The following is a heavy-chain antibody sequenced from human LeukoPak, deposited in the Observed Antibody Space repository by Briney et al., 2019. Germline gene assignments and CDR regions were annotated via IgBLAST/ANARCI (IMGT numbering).Heavy chain of an antibody. CDR1: GYSISRGYY. CDR2: IYHIGST. V-gene: IGHV4-38-2*01. CDR3: ARAGWIITSGIDY. Sequence: PSETLSLTCGVSGYSISRGYYWAWIRQPPGKGLEWIGTIYHIGSTYYNPSLESRVTISVDTSKNEFSLNLNSVTAADTAVHYCARAGWIITSGIDYWGQGALVTVSS. J-gene: IGHJ4*02. D-gene: IGHD1-20*01.